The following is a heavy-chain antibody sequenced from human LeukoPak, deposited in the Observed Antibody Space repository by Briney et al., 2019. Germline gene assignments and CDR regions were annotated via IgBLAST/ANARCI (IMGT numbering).Heavy chain of an antibody. V-gene: IGHV3-23*01. D-gene: IGHD2-21*02. CDR2: VSLRGADT. Sequence: GGSLRLSCSASGFTFSSNAMSWVRQAPGKGLEWVSSVSLRGADTNYADSVKGRFTISRDDSKNALYLQMSSLRAEDTAVYFCARRGCYGGNCYPCDYWGQGTLVTVSS. CDR3: ARRGCYGGNCYPCDY. J-gene: IGHJ4*02. CDR1: GFTFSSNA.